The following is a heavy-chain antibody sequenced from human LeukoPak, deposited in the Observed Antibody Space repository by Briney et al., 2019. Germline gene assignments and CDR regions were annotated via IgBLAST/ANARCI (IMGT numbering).Heavy chain of an antibody. CDR2: INHSGST. CDR3: ARRKRSGCSSTSCLLNWFDP. CDR1: GGSFSGYY. Sequence: SETLSLTCAVYGGSFSGYYWSWIRQPPGKGLEWIGEINHSGSTNYNPSLKSRVTISVDTSKNQFSLKLSSVTAADTAVYYCARRKRSGCSSTSCLLNWFDPWGQGTLVPVSS. V-gene: IGHV4-34*01. J-gene: IGHJ5*02. D-gene: IGHD2-2*01.